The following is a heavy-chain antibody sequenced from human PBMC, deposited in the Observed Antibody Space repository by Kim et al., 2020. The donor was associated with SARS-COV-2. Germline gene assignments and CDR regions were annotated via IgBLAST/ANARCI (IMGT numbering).Heavy chain of an antibody. Sequence: SVKVSCKASGGTFSSYAISWVRQAPGQGLEWMGRIIPILGIANYAQKFQGRVTITADKSTSTAYMELSSLRSEDTAVYYCARGDGYNSGSDYWGQGTLVTVSS. CDR3: ARGDGYNSGSDY. J-gene: IGHJ4*02. D-gene: IGHD5-12*01. V-gene: IGHV1-69*04. CDR2: IIPILGIA. CDR1: GGTFSSYA.